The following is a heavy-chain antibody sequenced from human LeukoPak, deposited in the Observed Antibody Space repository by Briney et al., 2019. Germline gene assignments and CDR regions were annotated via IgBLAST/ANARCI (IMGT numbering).Heavy chain of an antibody. J-gene: IGHJ3*02. CDR2: IIPIFGTA. Sequence: GASVKVSCKASGGIFSSYAISWVRQAPGQGLEWMGGIIPIFGTANYAQKFQGRVTITTDESTSTAYMELSSLRSEDTAVYYCARDRNSIVATFGSSDAFDIWGQGTMVTVSS. CDR1: GGIFSSYA. V-gene: IGHV1-69*05. CDR3: ARDRNSIVATFGSSDAFDI. D-gene: IGHD5-12*01.